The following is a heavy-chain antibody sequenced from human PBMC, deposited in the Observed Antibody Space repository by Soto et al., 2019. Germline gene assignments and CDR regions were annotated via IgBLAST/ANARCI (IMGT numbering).Heavy chain of an antibody. CDR3: ARDSPFYDFWSGYPIPTFDY. V-gene: IGHV3-7*01. Sequence: GGSLRLSCAASGFTFSSYWMSWVRQAPGKGLEWVANIKQDGSEKYYVDSVKGRFTISRDNAKNSLYLQMNSLRAEDTAVYYCARDSPFYDFWSGYPIPTFDYWGQGTLVTVSS. D-gene: IGHD3-3*01. CDR1: GFTFSSYW. CDR2: IKQDGSEK. J-gene: IGHJ4*02.